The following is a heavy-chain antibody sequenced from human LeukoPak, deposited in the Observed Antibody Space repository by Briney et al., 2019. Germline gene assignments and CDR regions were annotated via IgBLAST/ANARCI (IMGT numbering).Heavy chain of an antibody. CDR2: IYYSGST. D-gene: IGHD3-10*01. V-gene: IGHV4-59*01. J-gene: IGHJ6*02. Sequence: PSETLSLTCTVSGGSISSYYWSWIRQPPGKGLEWIGYIYYSGSTNYNPSLKSRVTISVDTSKNRFSLKLSSVTAADTAVYYCARDSSPMVLYYYGMDVWGQGTTVTVSS. CDR3: ARDSSPMVLYYYGMDV. CDR1: GGSISSYY.